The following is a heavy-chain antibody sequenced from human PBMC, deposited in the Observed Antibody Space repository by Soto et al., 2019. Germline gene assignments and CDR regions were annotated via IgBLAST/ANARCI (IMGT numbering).Heavy chain of an antibody. J-gene: IGHJ5*02. CDR2: IYNTGSA. CDR3: ARERVLRSGWFDP. Sequence: QVQLRESGPGLVKPSQNLSLICAVSGGSISSGGYYWSWVRQHPGKGLEWIGYIYNTGSAYYNPSRKGRITMSVDTSKNQFSLRLTSVTAADTALYYCARERVLRSGWFDPWGQGTPVTVSS. CDR1: GGSISSGGYY. D-gene: IGHD1-26*01. V-gene: IGHV4-31*11.